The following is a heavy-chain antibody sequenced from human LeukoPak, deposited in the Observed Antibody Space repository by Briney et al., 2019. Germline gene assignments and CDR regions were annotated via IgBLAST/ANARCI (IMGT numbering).Heavy chain of an antibody. CDR2: IKQDGSEK. CDR1: GFTFSSYW. CDR3: ARDSSGAFDH. J-gene: IGHJ4*02. Sequence: GGSLRLSCAASGFTFSSYWMTWVRQTPGRGLEWVANIKQDGSEKYYVDSVKGRFTISRDNAKNSLYLQMNSLRAEDTAVYYCARDSSGAFDHWGQGTLVTVSS. D-gene: IGHD3-10*01. V-gene: IGHV3-7*03.